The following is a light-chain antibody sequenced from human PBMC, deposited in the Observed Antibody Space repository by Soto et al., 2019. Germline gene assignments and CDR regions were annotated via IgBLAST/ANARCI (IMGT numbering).Light chain of an antibody. CDR1: SSDVGVYNY. CDR3: SPYTSSNTMV. J-gene: IGLJ2*01. CDR2: EVR. V-gene: IGLV2-14*01. Sequence: QSALTQPASVSGSPGQSITISCTGTSSDVGVYNYVSWYQHHPGKAPKVMIYEVRNRPSGISNRFSGSKSGNTASLTISGLHAEDEADYYCSPYTSSNTMVFGGGTKLTVL.